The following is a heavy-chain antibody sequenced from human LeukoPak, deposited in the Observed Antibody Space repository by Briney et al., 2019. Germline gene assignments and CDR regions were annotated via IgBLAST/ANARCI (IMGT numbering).Heavy chain of an antibody. J-gene: IGHJ6*03. CDR1: GFTFSRYG. CDR2: ISGSGDRT. D-gene: IGHD5-18*01. V-gene: IGHV3-23*01. Sequence: GGSLRHSCEASGFTFSRYGMNWVRQAPGKGLEWVSIISGSGDRTYYADSVKGRFTISRDNSKNTMYLQMNSLRVEDTAVYYCAKNLDTYYYYYMDVWGKGTTVTVSS. CDR3: AKNLDTYYYYYMDV.